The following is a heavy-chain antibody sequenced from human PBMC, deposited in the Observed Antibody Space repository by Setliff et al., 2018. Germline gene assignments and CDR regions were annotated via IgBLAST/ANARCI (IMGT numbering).Heavy chain of an antibody. D-gene: IGHD3-16*01. J-gene: IGHJ5*02. Sequence: PSETLSLTCTLSGGSVSNGGFFWGWLRPAPGKGLEWIGNIYDRGSSNYNASLKSRLIITRDTSKNQVSLKLTSVTAADTAVYYCGGGFSRIEGWGNWFDPWGQGILVTVS. CDR3: GGGFSRIEGWGNWFDP. V-gene: IGHV4-39*01. CDR1: GGSVSNGGFF. CDR2: IYDRGSS.